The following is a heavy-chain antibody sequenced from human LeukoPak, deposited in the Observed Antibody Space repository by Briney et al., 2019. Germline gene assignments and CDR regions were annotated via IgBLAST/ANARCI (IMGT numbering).Heavy chain of an antibody. CDR3: ARRNAYCSSSSCSRASYYYYGMDV. D-gene: IGHD2-2*01. CDR2: ISNSDSAI. J-gene: IGHJ6*02. CDR1: GFAFSDYY. Sequence: GGSLRLSCAASGFAFSDYYMSWIRQAPGKGLEYVSDISNSDSAIYYADSVKGRFTISRDNAKNSLFLQMNSLRAEVTAVYYCARRNAYCSSSSCSRASYYYYGMDVWGQGTTVTVSS. V-gene: IGHV3-11*01.